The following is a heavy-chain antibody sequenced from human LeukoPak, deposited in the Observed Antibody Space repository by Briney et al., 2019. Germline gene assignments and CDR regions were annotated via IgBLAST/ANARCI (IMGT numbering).Heavy chain of an antibody. CDR2: IWYDGSNK. D-gene: IGHD3-10*01. CDR3: ARSMVRGVIISGPSPPPGDY. CDR1: GFTFSSYG. V-gene: IGHV3-33*01. Sequence: PGRSLRLSCAASGFTFSSYGMHWVRQAPGKGLEWVPVIWYDGSNKYYADSVKGRFTISRDNSKNTLYLQMNSLRAEDTAVYYCARSMVRGVIISGPSPPPGDYWGQGTLVTVSS. J-gene: IGHJ4*02.